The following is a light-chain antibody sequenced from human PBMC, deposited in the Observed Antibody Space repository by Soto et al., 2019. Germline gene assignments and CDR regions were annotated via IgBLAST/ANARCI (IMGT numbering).Light chain of an antibody. J-gene: IGLJ2*01. CDR3: QAWDSSTVV. V-gene: IGLV3-1*01. Sequence: SYELTQTPSVSVSPGQTASITCFGDKLGDKYACWYQQKPGQSPVLVIYQNSKRPSGIPERFSGSNSGNTATLTISGTQTMDEADYYCQAWDSSTVVFGGGTKLTVL. CDR1: KLGDKY. CDR2: QNS.